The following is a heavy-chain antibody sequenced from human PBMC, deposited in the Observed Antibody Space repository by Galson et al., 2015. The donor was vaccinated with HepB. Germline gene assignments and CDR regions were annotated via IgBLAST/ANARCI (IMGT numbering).Heavy chain of an antibody. V-gene: IGHV3-30-3*01. CDR1: GFTFSSYA. J-gene: IGHJ6*02. D-gene: IGHD5-24*01. Sequence: SLRLSCAASGFTFSSYAMHWVRQAPGKGLEWVAVISYDGSNKYYADSVKGRFTISRDNSKNTLYLQMNSLRAEDTAVYYCARDPTESPTRWLQFYYYYYGMDVWGQGTTVTVSS. CDR2: ISYDGSNK. CDR3: ARDPTESPTRWLQFYYYYYGMDV.